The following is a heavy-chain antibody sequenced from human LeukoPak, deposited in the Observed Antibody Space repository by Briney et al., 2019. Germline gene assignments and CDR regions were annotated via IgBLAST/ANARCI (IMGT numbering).Heavy chain of an antibody. CDR3: ARGTGHCSSTSCYKGKDY. V-gene: IGHV1-8*01. Sequence: ASVKVSCKASGYTFTSYDINWVRQAPGQGLEWMGWMNPNSGNTGYAQKFQGRVTMTRNTSISTAYMELSSLRSEDTAVYYCARGTGHCSSTSCYKGKDYWGQGTLVTVSS. CDR1: GYTFTSYD. J-gene: IGHJ4*02. CDR2: MNPNSGNT. D-gene: IGHD2-2*02.